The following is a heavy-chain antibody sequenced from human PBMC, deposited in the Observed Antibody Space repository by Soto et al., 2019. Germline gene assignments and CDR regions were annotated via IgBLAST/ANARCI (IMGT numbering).Heavy chain of an antibody. V-gene: IGHV4-4*02. Sequence: QVRLQESGPGLVEPSGTLSLTCAVSGDSVSSSSCWSWVRQAPGKGLEWIGEIYHSGTFNYNPSLASRVSVSVDKSRTQLALNLKSVTAADTAVYYCVRSVPAATWKYSGMDVWGQGTTVTVAS. CDR2: IYHSGTF. J-gene: IGHJ6*02. D-gene: IGHD2-2*01. CDR1: GDSVSSSSC. CDR3: VRSVPAATWKYSGMDV.